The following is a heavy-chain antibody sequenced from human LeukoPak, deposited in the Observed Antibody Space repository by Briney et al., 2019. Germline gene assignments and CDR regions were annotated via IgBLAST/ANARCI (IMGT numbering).Heavy chain of an antibody. CDR1: RFPFNTYG. J-gene: IGHJ4*02. V-gene: IGHV3-30*18. D-gene: IGHD5-18*01. CDR2: ISYDGSNK. Sequence: GGSLRLSCAASRFPFNTYGMHWVRQAPGKGLEWVALISYDGSNKYYADSVKGRFTISRDNSKNTLYLQMNSLRAEDTAVYYCAKDGGSVDTAMVTVSVDYWGQGTLVTVSS. CDR3: AKDGGSVDTAMVTVSVDY.